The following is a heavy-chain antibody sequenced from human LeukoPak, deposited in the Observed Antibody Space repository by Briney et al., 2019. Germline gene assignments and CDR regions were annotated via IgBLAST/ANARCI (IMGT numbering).Heavy chain of an antibody. Sequence: KTGGSLRLSCAASGFTFSDYNMRWIRQAPGKGLEWISSISRSGSTKYYADSVKGRFTISRDNAKNSLFLQMNSLRAEDTAVYYCARAGRAYSSSWYWFDPWGQGTLVTVSS. V-gene: IGHV3-11*04. CDR3: ARAGRAYSSSWYWFDP. J-gene: IGHJ5*02. CDR1: GFTFSDYN. D-gene: IGHD6-13*01. CDR2: ISRSGSTK.